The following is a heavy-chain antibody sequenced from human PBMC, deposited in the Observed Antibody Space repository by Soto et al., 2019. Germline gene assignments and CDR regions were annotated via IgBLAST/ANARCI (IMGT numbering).Heavy chain of an antibody. V-gene: IGHV3-23*01. J-gene: IGHJ4*02. Sequence: EVQLLESGGGLVQPGGSLRLSCAASGFTFSNYAMSWVRQAPEKGLEWVSAISGSAATRHYADSVKGRFTISRDNSKNTLYLQVNSLRAEDTAIYYCAKDYRYCSGGSCPEPTDFWGPGTLVTVSS. CDR3: AKDYRYCSGGSCPEPTDF. CDR1: GFTFSNYA. D-gene: IGHD2-15*01. CDR2: ISGSAATR.